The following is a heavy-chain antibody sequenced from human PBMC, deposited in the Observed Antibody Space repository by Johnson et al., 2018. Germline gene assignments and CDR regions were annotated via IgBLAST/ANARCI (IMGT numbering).Heavy chain of an antibody. CDR2: IYFSGNT. CDR3: ARDPTRGLGMNS. D-gene: IGHD3-16*01. Sequence: QVQLQESGPGLVKPSETLSLICRVSGASMRGDYWNWIRQPPGRGLEWIGYIYFSGNTNYNPSLKSRVTISLDTSKKQFSLKLRSVIAADTAVYYCARDPTRGLGMNSWGQGTLVTVSS. J-gene: IGHJ4*02. CDR1: GASMRGDY. V-gene: IGHV4-59*01.